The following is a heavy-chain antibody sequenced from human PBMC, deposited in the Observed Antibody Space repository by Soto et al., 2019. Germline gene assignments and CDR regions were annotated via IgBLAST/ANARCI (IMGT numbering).Heavy chain of an antibody. Sequence: GVLRLSCSASGFTFSVYWMHLVLQAPGKGLVWVSGINTDGSVTNYAESVKGRFTVSRDNAKNTLYLQMYFLRAEDTAVYYCTRGGRHSASSLFDPWGQGTLVTVSS. CDR3: TRGGRHSASSLFDP. CDR2: INTDGSVT. CDR1: GFTFSVYW. D-gene: IGHD1-26*01. J-gene: IGHJ5*02. V-gene: IGHV3-74*01.